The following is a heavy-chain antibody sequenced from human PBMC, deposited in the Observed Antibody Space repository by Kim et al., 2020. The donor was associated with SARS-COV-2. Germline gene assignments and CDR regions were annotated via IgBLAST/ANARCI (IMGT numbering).Heavy chain of an antibody. Sequence: ADSVQGRITIARDNSKNTLYLQMSSLRAEDTAVYYCVKRKAAVNYYGMDVWGQGTTVTVSS. D-gene: IGHD6-13*01. V-gene: IGHV3-64D*06. CDR3: VKRKAAVNYYGMDV. J-gene: IGHJ6*02.